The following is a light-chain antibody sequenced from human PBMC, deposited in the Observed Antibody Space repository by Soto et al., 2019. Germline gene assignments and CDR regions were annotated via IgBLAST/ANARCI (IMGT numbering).Light chain of an antibody. CDR2: YNN. J-gene: IGLJ1*01. CDR3: AAWDDSLNARYV. CDR1: SSNIGRNA. V-gene: IGLV1-44*01. Sequence: QSVLTQPPSASGTPGQRVTISCSGSSSNIGRNAVNWYQQLPGTAPKVLIYYNNQRPSGVPDRFSGSKSGTSASLAISGLQSEDEADHYCAAWDDSLNARYVFGTGTKLTVL.